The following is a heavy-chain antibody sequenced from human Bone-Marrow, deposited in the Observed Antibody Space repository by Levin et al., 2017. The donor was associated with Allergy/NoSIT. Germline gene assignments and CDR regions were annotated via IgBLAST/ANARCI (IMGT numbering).Heavy chain of an antibody. Sequence: LSLTCAASGFTFSDHYMDWVRQAPGKGLEWVGRTRNKANSYTTEYAASVKGRFTISRDDSKNSLYLQMNSLKTEDTAVYYCARGPAQRNPKVYDILTGYQYYFDYWGQGTLVTVSS. CDR2: TRNKANSYTT. CDR1: GFTFSDHY. V-gene: IGHV3-72*01. CDR3: ARGPAQRNPKVYDILTGYQYYFDY. J-gene: IGHJ4*02. D-gene: IGHD3-9*01.